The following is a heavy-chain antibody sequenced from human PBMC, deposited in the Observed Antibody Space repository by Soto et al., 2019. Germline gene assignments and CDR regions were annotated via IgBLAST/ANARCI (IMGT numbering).Heavy chain of an antibody. CDR3: ARHTGYSSGWVSYYYYYGMDV. D-gene: IGHD6-19*01. CDR2: IYYSGST. CDR1: GGSISSSSYY. Sequence: SETLSLTCTVSGGSISSSSYYWGWIRQPPGKGLEWIGSIYYSGSTYYNPSLKSRVTISVDTSKNQFSLKLSSVTAADTAVYYCARHTGYSSGWVSYYYYYGMDVWGQGTTVTVSS. J-gene: IGHJ6*02. V-gene: IGHV4-39*01.